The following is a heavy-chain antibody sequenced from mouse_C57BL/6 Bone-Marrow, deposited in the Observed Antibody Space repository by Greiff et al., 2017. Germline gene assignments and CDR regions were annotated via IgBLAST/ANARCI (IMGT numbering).Heavy chain of an antibody. Sequence: EVQLQQSGAELVKPGASVKLSCTASGFNIKDYYIHWVKQRTEQGLEWIGRIDPEDGETKYAPKFQDKATITADPSSNTASLQLSSLTSEDTAISYCTRSLIYYGTNYWGQGTTLTVSS. CDR2: IDPEDGET. D-gene: IGHD1-1*01. V-gene: IGHV14-2*01. CDR1: GFNIKDYY. CDR3: TRSLIYYGTNY. J-gene: IGHJ2*01.